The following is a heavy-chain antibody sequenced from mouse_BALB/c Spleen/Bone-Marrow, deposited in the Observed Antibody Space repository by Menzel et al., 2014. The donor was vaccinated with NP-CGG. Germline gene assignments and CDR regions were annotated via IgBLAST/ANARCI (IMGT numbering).Heavy chain of an antibody. D-gene: IGHD2-14*01. Sequence: VQLQQSGPGLVKPSLSLSLTCSVTGYSITSGYYWYWIRQFPGNKLEWMGYISYDGSNNYNQSLKNRISITRDTSKNQIFLNLNSVTTEDTATYYYARGRYSERGFAYWGQGTLATVSA. V-gene: IGHV3-6*02. CDR2: ISYDGSN. CDR1: GYSITSGYY. CDR3: ARGRYSERGFAY. J-gene: IGHJ3*01.